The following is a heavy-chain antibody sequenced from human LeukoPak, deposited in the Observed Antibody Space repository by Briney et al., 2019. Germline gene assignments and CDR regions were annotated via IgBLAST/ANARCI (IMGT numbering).Heavy chain of an antibody. D-gene: IGHD5-18*01. CDR3: ARDQGGIQLWFRY. Sequence: GGSLRLSCAASGFTFSSNGMHWVRQAPGKGLEWVAFISYDGSTKYYADSVRGRFTISRDNSKNTLYLQTNSLRAEDTAVYYCARDQGGIQLWFRYWGQGTLVTVSS. V-gene: IGHV3-30*03. J-gene: IGHJ4*02. CDR2: ISYDGSTK. CDR1: GFTFSSNG.